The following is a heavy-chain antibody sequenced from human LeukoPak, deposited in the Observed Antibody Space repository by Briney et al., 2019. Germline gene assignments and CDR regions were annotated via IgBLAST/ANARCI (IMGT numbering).Heavy chain of an antibody. CDR2: IGYDGSKK. CDR1: GFTFSTYG. D-gene: IGHD2-15*01. J-gene: IGHJ4*02. CDR3: ARDLGGIYYLAY. Sequence: GGSLRLSCAAPGFTFSTYGMHWVRQAPGEGLEWVAYIGYDGSKKYYSDSVKGRFTISRDNSKNTVHLQMNSLRAADTALYFCARDLGGIYYLAYWGQGTLVTVSS. V-gene: IGHV3-30*02.